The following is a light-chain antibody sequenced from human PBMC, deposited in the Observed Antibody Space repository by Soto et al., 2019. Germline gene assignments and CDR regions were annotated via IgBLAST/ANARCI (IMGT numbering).Light chain of an antibody. CDR1: QSVSSN. CDR2: GAS. CDR3: QQYNNWPRT. V-gene: IGKV3-15*01. Sequence: EILITQSPATLSVSPGERATLSCRASQSVSSNLAWYQQKHGQAPRLLIYGASTRDTGIPARFSGSGSGTECTLTIRRLQSEDFTVYYCQQYNNWPRTFGQGTKVDIK. J-gene: IGKJ1*01.